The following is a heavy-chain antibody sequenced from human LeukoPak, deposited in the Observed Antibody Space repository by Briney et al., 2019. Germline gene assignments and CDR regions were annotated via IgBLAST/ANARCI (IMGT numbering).Heavy chain of an antibody. CDR1: GFTFDDYA. CDR3: AKDMGGQWLAVFDY. CDR2: ISWNSGSI. D-gene: IGHD6-19*01. J-gene: IGHJ4*02. V-gene: IGHV3-9*01. Sequence: SGGSLRLSCAASGFTFDDYAMHWVRQAPGKGLEWVSGISWNSGSIGYADSVKGRSTISRDNAKNSLYLQMNSLRAEDTALYYCAKDMGGQWLAVFDYWGQGTLVTVSS.